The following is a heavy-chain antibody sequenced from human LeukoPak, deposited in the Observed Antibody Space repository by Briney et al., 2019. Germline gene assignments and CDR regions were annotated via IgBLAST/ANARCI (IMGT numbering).Heavy chain of an antibody. J-gene: IGHJ4*02. V-gene: IGHV3-33*06. CDR2: IWYDGSNK. D-gene: IGHD5-18*01. CDR1: GFTVSSNY. CDR3: AKEADVDTAMAYFDY. Sequence: PGGSLRLSCVASGFTVSSNYMSWVRQAPGKGLEWVAVIWYDGSNKYYADSVKGRFTISRDNSKNTLYLQMNSLRAEDTAVYYCAKEADVDTAMAYFDYWGQGTLVTVSS.